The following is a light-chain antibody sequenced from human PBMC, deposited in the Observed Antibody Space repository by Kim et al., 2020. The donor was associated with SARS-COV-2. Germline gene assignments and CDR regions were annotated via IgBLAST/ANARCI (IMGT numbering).Light chain of an antibody. V-gene: IGKV3-20*01. CDR1: QSVSSSY. CDR3: QQYGSSPPT. Sequence: SPGERATLSYRASQSVSSSYLAWYQHKPGQAPRLLMYGASTRATGIPDRFSGSGSGTDFTLTISRLEPEDFAVYYCQQYGSSPPTFGHGTKVEIK. CDR2: GAS. J-gene: IGKJ1*01.